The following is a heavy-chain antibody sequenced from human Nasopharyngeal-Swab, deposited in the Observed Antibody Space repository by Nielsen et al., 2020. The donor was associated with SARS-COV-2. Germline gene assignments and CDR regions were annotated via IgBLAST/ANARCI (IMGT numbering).Heavy chain of an antibody. V-gene: IGHV3-13*01. CDR3: ARDGGEYSSSWLVDY. D-gene: IGHD6-6*01. J-gene: IGHJ4*02. Sequence: GEALKISCAASGFTFSSYDMHWVRQGTGKGLEWVSAIGTAGDTYYPGSVKGRFTISRENAKNSLYLQMNSLRAGDTAVYYCARDGGEYSSSWLVDYWGQGTLVTVSS. CDR2: IGTAGDT. CDR1: GFTFSSYD.